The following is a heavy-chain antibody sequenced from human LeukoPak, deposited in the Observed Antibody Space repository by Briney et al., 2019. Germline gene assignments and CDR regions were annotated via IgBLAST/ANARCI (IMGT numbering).Heavy chain of an antibody. CDR1: GFTFSSYN. D-gene: IGHD3-10*01. CDR3: ARVAFDVSSFRPFDP. V-gene: IGHV3-21*01. Sequence: PGGSLRLSCAASGFTFSSYNMNWVRQAPGKGLEWVSSITSGSSYRFYADSVKGRFTISRDNAKNSLYLQMNSLRAEDTAVYYCARVAFDVSSFRPFDPWGQGTLVTVSS. J-gene: IGHJ5*02. CDR2: ITSGSSYR.